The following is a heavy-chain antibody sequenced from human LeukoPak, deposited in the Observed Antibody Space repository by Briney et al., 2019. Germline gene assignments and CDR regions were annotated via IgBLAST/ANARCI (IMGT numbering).Heavy chain of an antibody. CDR2: INPNSGGT. Sequence: ASVTVSCKASGYTFTGYYLHWVRQAPGQGLEWMGWINPNSGGTNYAQKFQGRVTMTRDTSISTAYMELSRLRSDDTAVYYCARDRVTVVRGASSFDYWGQGTLVTVPS. CDR3: ARDRVTVVRGASSFDY. J-gene: IGHJ4*02. D-gene: IGHD3-10*01. V-gene: IGHV1-2*02. CDR1: GYTFTGYY.